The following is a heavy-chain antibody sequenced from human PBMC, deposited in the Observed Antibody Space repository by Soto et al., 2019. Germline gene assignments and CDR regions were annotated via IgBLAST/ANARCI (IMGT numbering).Heavy chain of an antibody. V-gene: IGHV3-21*01. Sequence: GGSLRLSCAAYGLTFTRYRMNWVRQARGKGLEGVSYISSTTNYIYYADSMKGRFTVSRYNAKNSVYLEMNSLSAEDTALYYCARESEDLTSNFDYWGQGTLVTVSS. CDR2: ISSTTNYI. J-gene: IGHJ4*02. CDR3: ARESEDLTSNFDY. CDR1: GLTFTRYR.